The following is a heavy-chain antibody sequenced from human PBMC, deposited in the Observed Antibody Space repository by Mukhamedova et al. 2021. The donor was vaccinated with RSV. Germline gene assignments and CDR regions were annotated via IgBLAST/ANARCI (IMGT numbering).Heavy chain of an antibody. J-gene: IGHJ2*01. V-gene: IGHV3-74*01. Sequence: GRFTISRDNAKNTLYLQMNSLRAEATAVYYCARDDWYFDLWARGTLVTVSS. CDR3: ARDDWYFDL.